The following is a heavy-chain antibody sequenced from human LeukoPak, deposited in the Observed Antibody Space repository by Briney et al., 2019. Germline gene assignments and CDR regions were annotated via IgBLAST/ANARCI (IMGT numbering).Heavy chain of an antibody. J-gene: IGHJ4*02. CDR3: ARGNSYGY. CDR1: GFTFSSYG. V-gene: IGHV3-33*01. D-gene: IGHD5-18*01. CDR2: IWYDGSNK. Sequence: GGSLRLSCAASGFTFSSYGMHWVRQAPGKGLEWVAVIWYDGSNKYYADSVKGRFTISRDNSNNSLYLQMNSLRVEDTAVYYCARGNSYGYWGQGTLVTVSS.